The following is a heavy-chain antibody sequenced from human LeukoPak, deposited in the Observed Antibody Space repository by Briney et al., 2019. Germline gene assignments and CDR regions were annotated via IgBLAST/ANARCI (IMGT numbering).Heavy chain of an antibody. CDR3: AKISDSGGFFYGGAFDI. CDR1: GFIFSSYA. V-gene: IGHV3-23*01. CDR2: VCGTGGMT. D-gene: IGHD3-22*01. Sequence: PGGSLRLSCAASGFIFSSYAMRWVREAPGRGVGWVLGVCGTGGMTYYAESVKGRFTISRDNSKNTLYLQMNSLRADDTAVYYCAKISDSGGFFYGGAFDIWGQGTMVTVSS. J-gene: IGHJ3*02.